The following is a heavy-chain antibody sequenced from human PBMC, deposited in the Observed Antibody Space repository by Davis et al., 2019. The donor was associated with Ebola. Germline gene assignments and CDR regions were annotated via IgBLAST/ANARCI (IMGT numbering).Heavy chain of an antibody. CDR1: GYSFTSYW. CDR2: IYPGDSDT. D-gene: IGHD2-2*03. J-gene: IGHJ4*02. CDR3: ARRGGYCISTSCYAARSFDY. Sequence: GESLKISCKSSGYSFTSYWIGWVRQMPGKGLEWMGIIYPGDSDTRYSPSFQGQVTISADKSISTAYLQWSSLKASDTAMYYCARRGGYCISTSCYAARSFDYWGQGTLVTVSS. V-gene: IGHV5-51*01.